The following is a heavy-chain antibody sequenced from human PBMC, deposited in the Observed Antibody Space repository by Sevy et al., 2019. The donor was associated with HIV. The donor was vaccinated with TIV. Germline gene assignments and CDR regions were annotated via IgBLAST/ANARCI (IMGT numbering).Heavy chain of an antibody. Sequence: GGSLRLSCAASGFTFRTYAMNWVRRAPGKGLEWVSYRTTSGRYTDSADSVEGRFTISRDNSQNTVYLQMNSLRVDDTAVYYCAKGYCSGASCPRDYYYYGMDAWGQGTTVTVSS. V-gene: IGHV3-23*01. CDR3: AKGYCSGASCPRDYYYYGMDA. CDR2: RTTSGRYT. J-gene: IGHJ6*02. CDR1: GFTFRTYA. D-gene: IGHD2-15*01.